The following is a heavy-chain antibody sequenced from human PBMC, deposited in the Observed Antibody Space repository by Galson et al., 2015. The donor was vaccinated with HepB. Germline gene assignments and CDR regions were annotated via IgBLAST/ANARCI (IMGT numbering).Heavy chain of an antibody. CDR2: IKRDGSEK. CDR1: GFNFSIYC. J-gene: IGHJ4*02. D-gene: IGHD2-2*01. CDR3: ARTPASVSSRGGLLGDDY. V-gene: IGHV3-7*03. Sequence: SLRLSRAASGFNFSIYCMSWVRQAPGKGLEWVANIKRDGSEKYYVDSVKGRFTISRDNAKNALYLQMNSLRAEDTAVYYCARTPASVSSRGGLLGDDYWGLGTLVTVSS.